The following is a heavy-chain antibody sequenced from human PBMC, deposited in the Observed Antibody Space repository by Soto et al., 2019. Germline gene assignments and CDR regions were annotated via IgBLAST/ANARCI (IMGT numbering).Heavy chain of an antibody. CDR3: KRPEWVRMAV. CDR2: IYCSGST. Sequence: SETLSLTCTVSGGSISSSSYYWGWIRQPPGKGLEWIGSIYCSGSTYYNPSLKSRVTISVDTSKNQFPLKLSSVTAADTAVYYCKRPEWVRMAVWGQGP. D-gene: IGHD2-8*01. CDR1: GGSISSSSYY. J-gene: IGHJ6*02. V-gene: IGHV4-39*01.